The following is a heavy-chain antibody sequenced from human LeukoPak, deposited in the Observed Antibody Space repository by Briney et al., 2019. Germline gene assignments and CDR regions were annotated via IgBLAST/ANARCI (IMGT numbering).Heavy chain of an antibody. CDR3: ARVVRDYYGSGSYYFDAFDI. CDR1: GYTFTDYY. D-gene: IGHD3-10*01. CDR2: VDPEDGET. V-gene: IGHV1-69-2*01. Sequence: ASVKVSCKVSGYTFTDYYMHWVQQAPGKGLEWMGLVDPEDGETIYAEKFQGRVTITADTSTDTAYMELSSLGSEDTAVYYCARVVRDYYGSGSYYFDAFDIWGQGTMVTVSS. J-gene: IGHJ3*02.